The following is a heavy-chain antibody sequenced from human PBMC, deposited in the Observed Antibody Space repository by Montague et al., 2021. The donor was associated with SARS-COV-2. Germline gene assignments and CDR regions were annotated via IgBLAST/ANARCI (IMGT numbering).Heavy chain of an antibody. CDR2: VYSGGTT. V-gene: IGHV3-66*02. Sequence: SLRLSCAASGFIVSTNSISWVRQAPGKGLEWVSVVYSGGTTDYAGSVTGRVTVSGDTSKNTVYLQINSLRADDTAVYYCARGESTGWDNHFDLWGQGALVTVSS. CDR1: GFIVSTNS. CDR3: ARGESTGWDNHFDL. J-gene: IGHJ4*02. D-gene: IGHD3-10*01.